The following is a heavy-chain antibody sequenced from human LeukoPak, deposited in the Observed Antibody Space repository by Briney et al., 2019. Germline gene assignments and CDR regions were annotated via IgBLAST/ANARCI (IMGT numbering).Heavy chain of an antibody. CDR2: ICPGDSDT. Sequence: GESLKISCKGSGYSFTSYWIGWVRQMPGKGLEWMGIICPGDSDTRYSPSFQGQVTISADKSISTAYLQWSSLKASDTAMYYCARRRGYSSSSGGTYYFDYWGQGTLVTVSS. J-gene: IGHJ4*02. D-gene: IGHD6-6*01. V-gene: IGHV5-51*01. CDR3: ARRRGYSSSSGGTYYFDY. CDR1: GYSFTSYW.